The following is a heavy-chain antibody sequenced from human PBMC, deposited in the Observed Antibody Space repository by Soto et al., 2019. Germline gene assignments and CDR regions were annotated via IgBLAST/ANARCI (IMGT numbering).Heavy chain of an antibody. Sequence: PSENLSLTCSGSGGSISSDYYWSWIRQTPGKGLEWIGYIQASGNTRYNPSLESRVALSVDTSKGQFSLTVTSVTPADTAVYYCARLLRHCTGTTCYGLWFHPSGQGTLVTVS. D-gene: IGHD2-8*02. CDR2: IQASGNT. CDR3: ARLLRHCTGTTCYGLWFHP. J-gene: IGHJ5*02. V-gene: IGHV4-61*01. CDR1: GGSISSDYY.